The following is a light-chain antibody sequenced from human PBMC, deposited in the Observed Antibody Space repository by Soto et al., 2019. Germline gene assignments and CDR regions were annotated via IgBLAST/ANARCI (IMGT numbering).Light chain of an antibody. CDR1: NSNIGNNY. Sequence: QSVLTQSPSVSAAPGQKVTISCSGSNSNIGNNYVSWYQHLPGSAPKLLIYDNDKRPSAIPDRFSGSKSGTSATLDITGLQTGDEADYYCGTWDTSLSGGVFGGGTKLTVL. CDR3: GTWDTSLSGGV. CDR2: DND. V-gene: IGLV1-51*01. J-gene: IGLJ2*01.